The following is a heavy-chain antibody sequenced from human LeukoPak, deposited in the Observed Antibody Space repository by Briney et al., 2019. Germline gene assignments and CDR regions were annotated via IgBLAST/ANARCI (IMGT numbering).Heavy chain of an antibody. D-gene: IGHD3-22*01. CDR2: ISHDGSNK. V-gene: IGHV3-30*18. J-gene: IGHJ4*02. CDR1: GFTFSSYG. CDR3: AKAGSSSTYYSPFDY. Sequence: PGGSLRLSCAASGFTFSSYGMHWVRQAPGKGLEWVAVISHDGSNKYFADSVKGRFTISRDNSKNTLYLQMNSLRAEDTAVYYCAKAGSSSTYYSPFDYWGQGTLVTVSS.